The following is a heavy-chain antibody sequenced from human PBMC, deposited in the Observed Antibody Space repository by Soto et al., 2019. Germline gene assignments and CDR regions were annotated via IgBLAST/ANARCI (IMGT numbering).Heavy chain of an antibody. CDR3: TTDFWTGGSGSYYNPYYYYMDV. CDR2: IKSKTDGGTT. J-gene: IGHJ6*03. CDR1: GFTFSNAW. V-gene: IGHV3-15*01. D-gene: IGHD3-10*01. Sequence: PGGSLRLSCAASGFTFSNAWMSWVRQAPGKGLEWVGRIKSKTDGGTTDYAAPVKGRFTISRDDSKNTLYLQMNSLKTEDTAVYYCTTDFWTGGSGSYYNPYYYYMDVWGKGTTVTVS.